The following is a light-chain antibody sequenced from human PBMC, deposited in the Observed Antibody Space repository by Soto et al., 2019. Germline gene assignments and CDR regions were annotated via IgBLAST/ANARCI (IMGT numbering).Light chain of an antibody. Sequence: EIVLTQSPGTLSLSPGERATLSCRASQIVSSSYVAWYQQKPGQAPRLLIYGASSRATGIPDRFSGSGSGKDFTLTISSLEPEDFAVYYWQQYGSSPLTFGGGTKVEIK. J-gene: IGKJ4*01. V-gene: IGKV3-20*01. CDR1: QIVSSSY. CDR3: QQYGSSPLT. CDR2: GAS.